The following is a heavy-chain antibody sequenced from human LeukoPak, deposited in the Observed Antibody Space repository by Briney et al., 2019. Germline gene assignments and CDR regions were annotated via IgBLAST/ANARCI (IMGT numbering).Heavy chain of an antibody. D-gene: IGHD3-22*01. CDR2: IRYDGSNK. CDR3: AKGEYYYDSSGYSVDY. J-gene: IGHJ4*02. CDR1: GFTFSSYG. Sequence: GGSLRLSCAASGFTFSSYGMHWVRQAPGKGLEWVAFIRYDGSNKYYADSVKGRFTISRDNSKNTLYLQMNSLRAEDTAVYYRAKGEYYYDSSGYSVDYWGQGTLVTVSS. V-gene: IGHV3-30*02.